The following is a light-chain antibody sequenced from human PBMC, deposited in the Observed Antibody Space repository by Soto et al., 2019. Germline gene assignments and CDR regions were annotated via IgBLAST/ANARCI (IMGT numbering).Light chain of an antibody. CDR1: QNISDW. Sequence: DIQMTQSPSTLPASVGDRVTITCRASQNISDWLAWYQQKPGKVPKLLIYKASSLESGVPSRFSGSGSGTEFPLTISSLQPDDFATYFCQQCNLYWTFGQGTKVEIK. J-gene: IGKJ1*01. CDR3: QQCNLYWT. V-gene: IGKV1-5*03. CDR2: KAS.